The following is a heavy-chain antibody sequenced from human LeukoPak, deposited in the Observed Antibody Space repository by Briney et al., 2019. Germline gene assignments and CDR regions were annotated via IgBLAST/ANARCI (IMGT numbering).Heavy chain of an antibody. CDR3: AKDRRIAAAGTIDY. D-gene: IGHD6-13*01. CDR2: ISYDGSNK. Sequence: GGSLRLSCAASGFTFSNYWMSWVRQAPGKGLEWVAVISYDGSNKYYADSVKGRFTISRDNSKNTLYLQMNSLRAEDTAVYYCAKDRRIAAAGTIDYWGQGTLVTVSS. CDR1: GFTFSNYW. J-gene: IGHJ4*02. V-gene: IGHV3-30*18.